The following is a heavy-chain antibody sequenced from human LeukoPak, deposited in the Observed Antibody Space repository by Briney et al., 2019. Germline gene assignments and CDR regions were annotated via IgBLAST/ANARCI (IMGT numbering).Heavy chain of an antibody. CDR2: ISAYNGNT. D-gene: IGHD5-18*01. Sequence: ASVKVSCKASGYTFTSYGISWVRQAPGQGLEWMGWISAYNGNTNYAQKLQGRVTMTTDTSTSTAYMELRSLRSDDTAVYYCARDRRGYSYGYYYYGMDVWGQGTTVTVSS. V-gene: IGHV1-18*01. CDR3: ARDRRGYSYGYYYYGMDV. J-gene: IGHJ6*02. CDR1: GYTFTSYG.